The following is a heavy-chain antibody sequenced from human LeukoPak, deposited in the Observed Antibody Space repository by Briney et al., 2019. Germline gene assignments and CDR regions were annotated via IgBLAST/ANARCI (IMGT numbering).Heavy chain of an antibody. J-gene: IGHJ6*03. Sequence: SETLSLTCNVSGGSIRGYYWSWIRQPPGKGLEWIGYIYSSGSTNYNPSLKSRVTMSVDTSKNQFSLKLSSVTAADTAVYYCAREEDSGWYPYYYYYMDVWGKGTAVTISS. V-gene: IGHV4-59*12. CDR1: GGSIRGYY. CDR2: IYSSGST. CDR3: AREEDSGWYPYYYYYMDV. D-gene: IGHD6-19*01.